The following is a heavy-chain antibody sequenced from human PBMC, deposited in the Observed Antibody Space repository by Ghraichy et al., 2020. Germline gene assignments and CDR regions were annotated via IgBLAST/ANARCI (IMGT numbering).Heavy chain of an antibody. CDR1: GDSVSSNSAA. D-gene: IGHD3-16*02. CDR3: ARSDYDYVWGSYPAGGMDV. J-gene: IGHJ6*02. Sequence: SQTLSLTCAISGDSVSSNSAAWNWIRQSPSRGLEWLGRTYYRSKWYNDYAVSVKSRITINPDTSKNQFSLQLNSVTPEDTAVYYCARSDYDYVWGSYPAGGMDVWGQGTTVTVSS. CDR2: TYYRSKWYN. V-gene: IGHV6-1*01.